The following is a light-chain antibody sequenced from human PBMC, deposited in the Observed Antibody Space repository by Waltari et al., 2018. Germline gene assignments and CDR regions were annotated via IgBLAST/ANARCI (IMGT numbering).Light chain of an antibody. CDR3: QSYDSRLSAWV. V-gene: IGLV1-40*01. CDR2: SND. CDR1: SSNIGEDYD. Sequence: QSVLTQPPSVSGAPGQRVTISCTGTSSNIGEDYDVPWFQQLPGTAPKVVIYSNDVRPSGVPDRFSGSKSGTSASLVITGLQADDEADYYCQSYDSRLSAWVFGGGTKLTV. J-gene: IGLJ3*02.